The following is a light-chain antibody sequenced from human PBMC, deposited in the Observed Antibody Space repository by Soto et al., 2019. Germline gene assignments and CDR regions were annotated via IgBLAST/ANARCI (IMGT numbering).Light chain of an antibody. V-gene: IGKV1-13*02. CDR1: QGISSA. Sequence: AIQLTQSPSSLSSSVGDRVTITCRASQGISSALAWYQQKPGKAPKLLIYDASSWESGVPSRFSGSGSGTDFTLTISSLQPEDFATYYCQQFNSYPRTFGQGTKVEIK. CDR3: QQFNSYPRT. J-gene: IGKJ1*01. CDR2: DAS.